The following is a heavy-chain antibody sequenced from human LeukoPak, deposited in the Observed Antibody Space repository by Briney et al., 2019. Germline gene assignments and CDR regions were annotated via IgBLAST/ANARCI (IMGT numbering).Heavy chain of an antibody. CDR2: ISARNGNT. V-gene: IGHV1-18*01. D-gene: IGHD2-21*01. CDR3: ARDHALWSNCFDY. CDR1: GHSFTDYG. Sequence: ASVKVTCKTSGHSFTDYGITWVRQAPGQGLEWMGWISARNGNTNFSQRLQGRVTMTTDTSTSTAYMELRGLTSDDTAVYYCARDHALWSNCFDYWGQGTLVTVSS. J-gene: IGHJ4*02.